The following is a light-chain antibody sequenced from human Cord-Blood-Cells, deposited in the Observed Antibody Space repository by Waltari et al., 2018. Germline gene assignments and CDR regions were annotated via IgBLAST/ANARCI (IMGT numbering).Light chain of an antibody. Sequence: RVTITCRASQSISSWLAWYQQKPGKAPKLLIYKASSLESGVPSRFSGSGSGTEFTLTISSLQPVDFATYYCQQYNSYWYTFGQGTKLEIK. CDR1: QSISSW. V-gene: IGKV1-5*03. CDR3: QQYNSYWYT. CDR2: KAS. J-gene: IGKJ2*01.